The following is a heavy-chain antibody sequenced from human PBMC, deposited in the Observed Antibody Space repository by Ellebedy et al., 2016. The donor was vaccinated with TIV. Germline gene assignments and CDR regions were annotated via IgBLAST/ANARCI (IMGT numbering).Heavy chain of an antibody. J-gene: IGHJ6*03. V-gene: IGHV4-34*01. D-gene: IGHD3-10*01. CDR1: GGSFSGYY. CDR2: INHSGFT. Sequence: SETLSLXCDVYGGSFSGYYWTWIRQPPGKGLEWIGEINHSGFTNYNPSLKSRVTISMDTSKKQISLNLTSVTAADTAVYYCWGSSSGIYHYYVDVWGKGTTVTVSS. CDR3: WGSSSGIYHYYVDV.